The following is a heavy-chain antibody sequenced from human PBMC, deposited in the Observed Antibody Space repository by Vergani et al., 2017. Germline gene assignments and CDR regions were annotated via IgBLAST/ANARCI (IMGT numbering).Heavy chain of an antibody. CDR1: GYTFTSYY. D-gene: IGHD1-26*01. J-gene: IGHJ4*02. Sequence: QVQLVQSGAEVKKPGASVKVSCKPSGYTFTSYYMHLVRQAPGQGLEWMGIINPSGPSITYAQTFQERVTMTRETSTNTVYMELRSLGSDDTAVYYCARGVEATISGRLDYWGQGTLVTVSS. CDR2: INPSGPSI. CDR3: ARGVEATISGRLDY. V-gene: IGHV1-46*03.